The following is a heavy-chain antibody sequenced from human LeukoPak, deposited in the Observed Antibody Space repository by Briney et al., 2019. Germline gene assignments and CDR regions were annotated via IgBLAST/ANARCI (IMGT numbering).Heavy chain of an antibody. CDR2: INPNSGGT. CDR1: GYTFTGYY. V-gene: IGHV1-2*02. Sequence: GASVKVSCKASGYTFTGYYMHWVRQAPGQGLEWMGWINPNSGGTNYAQKFQGRVTMTRDTSISTAYMELSRLRSDDTAVYYCAREVDRYDSSGYYPRDYFDYWGQGTLVTVSS. D-gene: IGHD3-22*01. CDR3: AREVDRYDSSGYYPRDYFDY. J-gene: IGHJ4*02.